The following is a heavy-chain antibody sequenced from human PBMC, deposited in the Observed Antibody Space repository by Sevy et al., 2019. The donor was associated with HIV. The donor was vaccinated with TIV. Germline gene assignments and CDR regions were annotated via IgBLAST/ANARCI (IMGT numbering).Heavy chain of an antibody. CDR3: ARAEEDADYTSYYFYGMDV. V-gene: IGHV3-11*01. J-gene: IGHJ6*02. CDR1: GFIFSNYY. CDR2: ISTSGTTI. Sequence: GGSLRLSCAASGFIFSNYYMSWIRQAPGKGLEWVSYISTSGTTIFYADSVKGRFTISRDNAKNSLYLQMNILRAEDTAVYFCARAEEDADYTSYYFYGMDVWGQGTTVTVSS. D-gene: IGHD4-17*01.